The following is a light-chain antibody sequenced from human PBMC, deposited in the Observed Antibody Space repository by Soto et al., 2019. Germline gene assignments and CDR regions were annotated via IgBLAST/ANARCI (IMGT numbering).Light chain of an antibody. CDR1: SSDVGGYNY. J-gene: IGLJ1*01. CDR3: SSYTSSSTYV. CDR2: DVT. Sequence: QPVLTQPASGYGSPGQSITISCTGTSSDVGGYNYVSWYQQHPGKAPKLMIYDVTNRPSGVSNRFSGSKSGNTASLTISGLQAEDEADYYCSSYTSSSTYVFGTGTKFTVL. V-gene: IGLV2-14*01.